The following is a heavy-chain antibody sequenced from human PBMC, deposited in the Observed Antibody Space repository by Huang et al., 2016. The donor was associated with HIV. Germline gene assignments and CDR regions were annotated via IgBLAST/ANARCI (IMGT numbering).Heavy chain of an antibody. CDR3: ARAARGDGYQGAFDV. D-gene: IGHD2-2*03. CDR2: LNPVNGQI. J-gene: IGHJ3*01. CDR1: GYVFTSYA. V-gene: IGHV1-3*01. Sequence: QGQLVQSGAEMKKPGASVKLSCKASGYVFTSYAIHWLRRDPGQSLQWMGWLNPVNGQIPCSKHFQGRVTISRDTSINTVFLELSHLRPGDTAVYYCARAARGDGYQGAFDVWGQGTVVTASS.